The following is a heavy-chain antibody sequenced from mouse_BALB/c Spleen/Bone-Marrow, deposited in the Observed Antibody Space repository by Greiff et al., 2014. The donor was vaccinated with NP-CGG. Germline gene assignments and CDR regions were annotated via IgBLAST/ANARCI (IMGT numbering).Heavy chain of an antibody. CDR3: ARLRRYYGYFDY. CDR2: ISSGSSTI. J-gene: IGHJ2*01. V-gene: IGHV5-17*02. Sequence: EVKLVESGGGLVQPGGSRKLSCAASGFTFSSFGMHWVRQAPEKGLEWVAYISSGSSTIYYADTVKGRFTISRDNPKNTLFLQMTSLRSGDTAMYYCARLRRYYGYFDYWGQGTTLTVSS. D-gene: IGHD1-1*01. CDR1: GFTFSSFG.